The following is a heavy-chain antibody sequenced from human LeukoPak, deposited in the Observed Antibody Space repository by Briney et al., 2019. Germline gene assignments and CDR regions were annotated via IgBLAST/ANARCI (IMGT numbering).Heavy chain of an antibody. D-gene: IGHD6-13*01. Sequence: GGSLRLSCAASGFTFSTYAMTWVRQAPGKGLEWVSAISGSGGSTYYADSVKGRFTISRDNSKNTLYLQMNSLRAEDTAVYYCAKPSAAAGTSYFDYWGQGTLVTVSS. J-gene: IGHJ4*02. CDR3: AKPSAAAGTSYFDY. V-gene: IGHV3-23*01. CDR2: ISGSGGST. CDR1: GFTFSTYA.